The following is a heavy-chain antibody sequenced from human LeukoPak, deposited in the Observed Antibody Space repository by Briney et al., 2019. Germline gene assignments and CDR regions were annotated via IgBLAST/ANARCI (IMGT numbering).Heavy chain of an antibody. CDR2: INSDGINT. V-gene: IGHV3-74*01. CDR1: GFTFSNYW. Sequence: GGSLRLSCPASGFTFSNYWMHWVRQAPGKGLVWVSRINSDGINTSYADSVKGRFTISRDNAKNTLNLQTNSLRAEDTAVYYCARDLGQYYDTSDNWFDPWGQGTLVTVSS. CDR3: ARDLGQYYDTSDNWFDP. J-gene: IGHJ5*02. D-gene: IGHD3-22*01.